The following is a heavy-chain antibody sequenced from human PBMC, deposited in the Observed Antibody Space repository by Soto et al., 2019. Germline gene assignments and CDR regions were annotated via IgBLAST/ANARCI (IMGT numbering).Heavy chain of an antibody. Sequence: QVQLVESGGGVVQPGRSLRLSCAASGFTFSSYGMHWVRQAPGKGLEWVAVIWYDGSNKYYADSVKGRFTISRDNSKNPPYLQINSLRAEYRAVYYCARARYYDSSGPQAYLQHLGQGTLVTVS. CDR2: IWYDGSNK. CDR3: ARARYYDSSGPQAYLQH. D-gene: IGHD3-22*01. CDR1: GFTFSSYG. J-gene: IGHJ1*01. V-gene: IGHV3-33*01.